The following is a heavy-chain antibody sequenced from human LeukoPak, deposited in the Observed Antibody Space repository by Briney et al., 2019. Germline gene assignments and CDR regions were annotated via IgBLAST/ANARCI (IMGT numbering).Heavy chain of an antibody. J-gene: IGHJ6*04. CDR2: ISSSSSTI. CDR1: GFTFSSYA. D-gene: IGHD3-10*02. V-gene: IGHV3-48*01. Sequence: GGSLRLSCAASGFTFSSYAMSWVRQAPGKGLEWVSYISSSSSTIYYADSVKGRFTISRDNAKNSLYLQVNSLRAEDTAVYYCAELGITMIGGVWGKGTTVTISS. CDR3: AELGITMIGGV.